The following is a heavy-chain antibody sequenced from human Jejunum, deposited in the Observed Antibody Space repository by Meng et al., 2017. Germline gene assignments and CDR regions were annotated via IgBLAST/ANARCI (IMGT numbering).Heavy chain of an antibody. CDR2: IHYSGGT. CDR1: GGSMNSAGHY. Sequence: QAQRQESGPGLVKPAQTLSLTCTVSGGSMNSAGHYWSWIRQDPGKGLEWIGYIHYSGGTYYNPSLKSRVTISVDTSKNQFSLKLNSVSAADTAVYYCARATAGNSEYFQNWGQGTLVTVSS. CDR3: ARATAGNSEYFQN. V-gene: IGHV4-31*03. J-gene: IGHJ1*01. D-gene: IGHD4-23*01.